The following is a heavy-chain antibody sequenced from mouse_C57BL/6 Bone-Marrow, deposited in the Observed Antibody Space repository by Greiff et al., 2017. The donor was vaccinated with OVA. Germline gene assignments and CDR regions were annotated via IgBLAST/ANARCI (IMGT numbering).Heavy chain of an antibody. D-gene: IGHD2-4*01. Sequence: VQLQESGPELVKPGASVKISCKASGYAFSSSWMNWVKQRPGKGLEWIGRIYPGDGDTNYNGKFKGKATLTADKSSSTAYMQLSSLTSEDSAVDFCARSRGLRAWFAYWGQGTRVTVSA. V-gene: IGHV1-82*01. CDR2: IYPGDGDT. J-gene: IGHJ3*01. CDR3: ARSRGLRAWFAY. CDR1: GYAFSSSW.